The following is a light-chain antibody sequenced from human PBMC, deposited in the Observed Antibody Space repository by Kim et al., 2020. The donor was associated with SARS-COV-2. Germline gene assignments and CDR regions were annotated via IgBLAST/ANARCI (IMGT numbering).Light chain of an antibody. CDR2: SNS. V-gene: IGLV1-47*02. CDR3: AAWDDSLSGWV. J-gene: IGLJ3*02. Sequence: ELTQPPSASGTPGQRVTISCSGSSSNIGSNYVYWYQQLPGTAPKLLIYSNSQRPSGVPDRFSGSKSGTSASLAISGLRSEDEADYYCAAWDDSLSGWVFGGGTKLTVL. CDR1: SSNIGSNY.